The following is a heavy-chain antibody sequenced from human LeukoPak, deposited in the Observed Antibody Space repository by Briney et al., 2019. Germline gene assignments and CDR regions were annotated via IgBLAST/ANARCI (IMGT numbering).Heavy chain of an antibody. J-gene: IGHJ4*02. CDR1: GGSISSSSYY. CDR2: IYYSGST. CDR3: ARRGYDSSGYYHNY. V-gene: IGHV4-39*01. Sequence: SETLSLTCTVSGGSISSSSYYWGWIRQPPGKGLEWIGSIYYSGSTYYNPSLKSRVTISVDTSKNQFSLKLSSVTAADTAVYYCARRGYDSSGYYHNYWGQGTLVTVSS. D-gene: IGHD3-22*01.